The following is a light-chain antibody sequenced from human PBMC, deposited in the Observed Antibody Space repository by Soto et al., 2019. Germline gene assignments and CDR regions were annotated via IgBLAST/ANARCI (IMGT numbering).Light chain of an antibody. J-gene: IGLJ1*01. Sequence: QSALTQPASVSGSPGQSITISCTGTSSDVGVGVYNFVSWYQQHPGKAPKLMIYDVSNRPSGVSNRFSGSKSGKTASLTISELQADDEADYYCSSYTSSEGVFGTGTKVTVL. CDR1: SSDVGVGVYNF. CDR2: DVS. V-gene: IGLV2-14*01. CDR3: SSYTSSEGV.